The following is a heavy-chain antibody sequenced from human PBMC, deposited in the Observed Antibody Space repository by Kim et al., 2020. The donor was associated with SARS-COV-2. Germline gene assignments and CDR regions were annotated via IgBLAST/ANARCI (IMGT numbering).Heavy chain of an antibody. J-gene: IGHJ6*01. CDR3: STTTAQCQDSSYSYAMDV. V-gene: IGHV3-30-3*01. CDR2: ISYDGNNK. Sequence: GGSLRLSCAASGFTFSNYSLHWVRQAPGKGPEWVYVISYDGNNKYYDDSVQGRFTITSDNYKSKLYLYMQIQRLDDTAIYYYSTTTAQCQDSSYSYAMDV. D-gene: IGHD6-19*01. CDR1: GFTFSNYS.